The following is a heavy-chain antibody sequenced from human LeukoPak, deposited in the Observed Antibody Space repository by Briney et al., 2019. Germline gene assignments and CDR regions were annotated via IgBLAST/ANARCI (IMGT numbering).Heavy chain of an antibody. Sequence: PGGSLRLSCAASGFTFSSYWMSWVRQAPGKGLEWVANIKQDGSEKYYVDSVKGRFTISRDNDKNSLYLQMNSLRAEDTAVYYCARESRTFRPGIAVAGRGNRSPLDYWGQGTLVTVSS. V-gene: IGHV3-7*01. J-gene: IGHJ4*02. CDR2: IKQDGSEK. D-gene: IGHD6-19*01. CDR3: ARESRTFRPGIAVAGRGNRSPLDY. CDR1: GFTFSSYW.